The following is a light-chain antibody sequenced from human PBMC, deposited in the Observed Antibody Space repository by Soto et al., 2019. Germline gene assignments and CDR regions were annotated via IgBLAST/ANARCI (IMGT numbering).Light chain of an antibody. CDR3: SSYTSSYSDV. CDR2: DVN. J-gene: IGLJ1*01. CDR1: SSDVGGYKS. Sequence: QSALTQPASVSGSPGQSIAISCTGTSSDVGGYKSVSWYQQDPGKAPKLLIYDVNNRPSGISDRFSGSKSGNTASLTISGLQAEDGADYYCSSYTSSYSDVFGTGTKLNVL. V-gene: IGLV2-14*01.